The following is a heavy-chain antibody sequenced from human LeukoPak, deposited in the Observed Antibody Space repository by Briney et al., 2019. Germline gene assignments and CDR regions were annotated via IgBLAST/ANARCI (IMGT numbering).Heavy chain of an antibody. CDR1: GGSMSSGAYY. Sequence: SETLSLTCTVSGGSMSSGAYYWSWIRQHPGKGLEWIGNIYYSGSTYYNPSLKSRVTLSVDRSKNQFSLKLTSVTAADTAVYYCARAFPFDDYGDPDAFDIWGQGTMVTLSS. CDR3: ARAFPFDDYGDPDAFDI. CDR2: IYYSGST. V-gene: IGHV4-30-4*08. D-gene: IGHD4-17*01. J-gene: IGHJ3*02.